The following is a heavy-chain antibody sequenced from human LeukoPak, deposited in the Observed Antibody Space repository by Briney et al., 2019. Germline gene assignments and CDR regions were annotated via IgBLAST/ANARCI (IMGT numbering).Heavy chain of an antibody. D-gene: IGHD3-22*01. CDR3: AKLYYYDSSGYYEGTDY. V-gene: IGHV3-23*01. J-gene: IGHJ4*02. CDR2: ISGSGGST. Sequence: GGSLRLSCAASGFTFSSYAMSWVRQAPGKGLEWVSAISGSGGSTYYADSVKGRFTNSRDNSKNTLYLQMNSLRAEDTAVYYCAKLYYYDSSGYYEGTDYWGQGTLVTVSS. CDR1: GFTFSSYA.